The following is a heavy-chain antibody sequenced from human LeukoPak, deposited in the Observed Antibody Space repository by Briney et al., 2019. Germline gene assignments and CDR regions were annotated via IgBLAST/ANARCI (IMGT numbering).Heavy chain of an antibody. Sequence: GSLRLSCSASGFTFSGFAMHWVRQAPGKGLEYVAAISLNGGSTYYADSGKGRFTISRDNSKSTLYLQMSSLRAEDTAVYLCVKDLRSDFMGVLSRYLSYWGQGTLVTVSS. CDR2: ISLNGGST. V-gene: IGHV3-64D*09. D-gene: IGHD2/OR15-2a*01. CDR1: GFTFSGFA. CDR3: VKDLRSDFMGVLSRYLSY. J-gene: IGHJ4*02.